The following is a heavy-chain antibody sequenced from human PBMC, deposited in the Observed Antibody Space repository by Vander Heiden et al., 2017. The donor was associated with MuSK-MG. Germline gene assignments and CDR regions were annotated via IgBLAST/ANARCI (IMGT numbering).Heavy chain of an antibody. D-gene: IGHD6-19*01. V-gene: IGHV4-38-2*01. CDR3: ARQDICYSSGWSYHYDS. Sequence: QVQLQASGPGLVKPSETLSLTCLVSGDSISHGSFWGWIRQPPGKGLEWMASIQHSGSPYYNPSLKSRSSISVDTSKNHCSLPVRFVTPAVDTAVYFCARQDICYSSGWSYHYDSWVQGSPMVVSS. CDR1: GDSISHGSF. J-gene: IGHJ5*01. CDR2: IQHSGSP.